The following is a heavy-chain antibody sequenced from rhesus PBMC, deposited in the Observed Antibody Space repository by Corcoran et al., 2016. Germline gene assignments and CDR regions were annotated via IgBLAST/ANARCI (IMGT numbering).Heavy chain of an antibody. CDR2: IYWNDSK. D-gene: IGHD6-43*01. V-gene: IGHV2-95*01. Sequence: QVTLKESGPALVKPTQTLTLTCTFSGFSISTTGTGVGWIRQPPGKALEWLASIYWNDSKYYSTSLKSRLTLSKYTSKNQVVLTMTNMDPVDTATYYCARVRGGSSSYFPWGQGVLVTASS. CDR1: GFSISTTGTG. CDR3: ARVRGGSSSYFP. J-gene: IGHJ4*01.